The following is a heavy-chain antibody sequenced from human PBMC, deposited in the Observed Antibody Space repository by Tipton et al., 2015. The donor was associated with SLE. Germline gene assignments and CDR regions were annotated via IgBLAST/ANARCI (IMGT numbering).Heavy chain of an antibody. CDR2: NSGSGGST. Sequence: GSLRLSCAVSGGSISSGGYSWSWVRQAPGKGLEWVSTNSGSGGSTYYADSVKGRFTTSRDNSKNTLYLQMNSLRAEDTAVYYCAKVQGYFYYYGMDVWGQGITVTVSS. CDR1: GGSISSGGYS. CDR3: AKVQGYFYYYGMDV. J-gene: IGHJ6*02. V-gene: IGHV3-23*01.